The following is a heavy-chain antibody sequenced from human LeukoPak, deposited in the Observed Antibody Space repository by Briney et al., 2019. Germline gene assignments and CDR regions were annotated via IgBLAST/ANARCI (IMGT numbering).Heavy chain of an antibody. CDR1: GFTFSSYG. Sequence: GGSLRLSCAASGFTFSSYGMSWVRQAPGRGLEWVSAISGSGGSTYYADSVKGRVTISRDNSKNTLYLQMNSLRAEDTAVYYCAKVVKYYYDSSGGVNWFDPWGQGTLVTVSS. V-gene: IGHV3-23*01. CDR2: ISGSGGST. CDR3: AKVVKYYYDSSGGVNWFDP. D-gene: IGHD3-22*01. J-gene: IGHJ5*02.